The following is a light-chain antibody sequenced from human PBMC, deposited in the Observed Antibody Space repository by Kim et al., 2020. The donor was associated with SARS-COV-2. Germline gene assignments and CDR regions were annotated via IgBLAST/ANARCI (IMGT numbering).Light chain of an antibody. CDR2: AAS. CDR3: QQYNNWPLLLT. Sequence: PGERATPSSKATQRFGISLAWYQQKPGRAPRLLIYAASTRATGIPARFSGSGSGTEFTLTISSLLSEDYAVYYCQQYNNWPLLLTFGGGTKVDIK. V-gene: IGKV3-15*01. J-gene: IGKJ4*01. CDR1: QRFGIS.